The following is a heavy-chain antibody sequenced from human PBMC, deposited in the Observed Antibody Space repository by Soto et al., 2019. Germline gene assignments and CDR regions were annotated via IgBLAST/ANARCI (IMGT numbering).Heavy chain of an antibody. CDR2: VYYTGTT. D-gene: IGHD4-17*01. Sequence: SETLSLTCTGSAGSISSSDYYWGWVRQPPGKGLECIGSVYYTGTTYYNPSLKSRVTISVDTSKSQFTLNLSSVTAADTAVYFCVRHVYGDYGVLDIWGQGTLVTVSS. V-gene: IGHV4-39*01. CDR3: VRHVYGDYGVLDI. J-gene: IGHJ3*02. CDR1: AGSISSSDYY.